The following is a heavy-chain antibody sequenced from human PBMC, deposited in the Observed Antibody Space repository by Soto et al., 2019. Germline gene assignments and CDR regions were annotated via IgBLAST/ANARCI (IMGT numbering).Heavy chain of an antibody. CDR1: GFTFSSYS. Sequence: PGGSLRLSCAASGFTFSSYSMNWVRQAPGKGLEWVSYISSSSSTIYYADSVKGRFTISRDNAKNSLYLQMNSLRDEDTAVYYCARVGTMVRGVRCGMDVWGQGTTVTVSS. J-gene: IGHJ6*02. D-gene: IGHD3-10*01. CDR3: ARVGTMVRGVRCGMDV. CDR2: ISSSSSTI. V-gene: IGHV3-48*02.